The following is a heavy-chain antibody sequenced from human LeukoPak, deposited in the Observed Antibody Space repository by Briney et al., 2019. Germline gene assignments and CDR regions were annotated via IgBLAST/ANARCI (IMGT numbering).Heavy chain of an antibody. CDR3: ARVPITLAGTKDAKYFQH. V-gene: IGHV3-66*01. J-gene: IGHJ1*01. CDR1: EFSVGSNY. Sequence: GGSLRLSCAASEFSVGSNYMTWVRQAPGKGLEWVSLIYSGGSTYYADSVKGRFTISRDNSKNTLYLQMNSLRAEDTAVYYCARVPITLAGTKDAKYFQHWGQGTLVTVSS. D-gene: IGHD6-19*01. CDR2: IYSGGST.